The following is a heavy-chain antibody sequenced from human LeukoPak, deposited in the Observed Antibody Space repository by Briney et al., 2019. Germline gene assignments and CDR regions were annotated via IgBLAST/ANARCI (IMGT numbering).Heavy chain of an antibody. CDR3: ARVLYYYDSSGYYPQFDY. J-gene: IGHJ4*02. Sequence: GGSLRLSCAASGFTFSSYEMNWVRQAPGKGLEWVSYISSSGSTIYYADSVKGRFTISRDNAKNTLYLQMNSLRVEDTAVYYCARVLYYYDSSGYYPQFDYWGQGTLVTVSS. CDR2: ISSSGSTI. V-gene: IGHV3-48*03. CDR1: GFTFSSYE. D-gene: IGHD3-22*01.